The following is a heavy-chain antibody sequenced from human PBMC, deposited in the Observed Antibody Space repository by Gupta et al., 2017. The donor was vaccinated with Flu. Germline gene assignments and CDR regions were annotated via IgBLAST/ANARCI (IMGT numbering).Heavy chain of an antibody. D-gene: IGHD5/OR15-5a*01. Sequence: EVQLVQSGAEVKKPGESLRISCKAPGSSFTTYWITWVRQVPGRGLAWMGRIDPDDSYVNYSPSYQCHVTISVDKSINTAYLQWSSLKATDTAMYYCAQTAASTFDSWGQGTLVTVSS. CDR1: GSSFTTYW. V-gene: IGHV5-10-1*01. J-gene: IGHJ4*02. CDR3: AQTAASTFDS. CDR2: IDPDDSYV.